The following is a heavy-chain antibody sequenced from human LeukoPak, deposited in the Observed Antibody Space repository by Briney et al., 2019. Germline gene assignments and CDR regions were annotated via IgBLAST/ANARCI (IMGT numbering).Heavy chain of an antibody. CDR2: FSWNSGSI. CDR1: GFPFEDFP. D-gene: IGHD6-13*01. V-gene: IGHV3-9*01. CDR3: AKDITLHIPAAPFDI. Sequence: LSGGSLGPSLPAPGFPFEDFPMLWVRQAPGKGLEWVSGFSWNSGSIGYADSVKGRFTISRDNAKNSLYLQMNSLRAEDTALYYCAKDITLHIPAAPFDIWGQGTMVTVSS. J-gene: IGHJ3*02.